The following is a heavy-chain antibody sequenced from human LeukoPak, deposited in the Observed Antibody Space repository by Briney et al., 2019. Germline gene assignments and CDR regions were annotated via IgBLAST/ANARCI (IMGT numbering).Heavy chain of an antibody. CDR1: GFTFSSYS. V-gene: IGHV3-48*02. CDR2: ISSSSSTI. J-gene: IGHJ4*02. D-gene: IGHD3-16*01. Sequence: PGGSLRLSCAASGFTFSSYSMNWVRQAPGKGLEWVSYISSSSSTIYYADSVKGRFTISRDNAKNSLYLQMNSLRDEDTAVYYCARADYDYVWGSLNYWGQGTLVTVSS. CDR3: ARADYDYVWGSLNY.